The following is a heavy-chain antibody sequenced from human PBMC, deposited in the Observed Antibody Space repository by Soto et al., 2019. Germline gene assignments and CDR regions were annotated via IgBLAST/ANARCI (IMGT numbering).Heavy chain of an antibody. CDR3: ARGLSVTLFGN. V-gene: IGHV4-31*03. Sequence: QVQLQESCPGLVKPSQTLSLTCTVSGGSISTGGYYWTWIRQHPGKGLEWIGYIFYSGSTYYNPSPKGRVTITVDTSKNQFSLKLSSVTAADMVVYYCARGLSVTLFGNWGQGTLVIVSS. CDR1: GGSISTGGYY. D-gene: IGHD4-17*01. J-gene: IGHJ4*02. CDR2: IFYSGST.